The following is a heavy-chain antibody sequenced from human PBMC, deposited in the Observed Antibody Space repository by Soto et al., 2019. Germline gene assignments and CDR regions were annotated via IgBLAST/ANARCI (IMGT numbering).Heavy chain of an antibody. V-gene: IGHV1-18*01. Sequence: ASVKVSCKASGYTFTSYGISWVRQAPGQGLEWMGWISAYNGNTNYAQKLQGRVTMTTDTSTSTAYMELRSLRSDDTAVYYCAREGVRGDYYYYYGMDVWGQGTTVTVSS. CDR3: AREGVRGDYYYYYGMDV. CDR2: ISAYNGNT. J-gene: IGHJ6*02. CDR1: GYTFTSYG. D-gene: IGHD3-10*01.